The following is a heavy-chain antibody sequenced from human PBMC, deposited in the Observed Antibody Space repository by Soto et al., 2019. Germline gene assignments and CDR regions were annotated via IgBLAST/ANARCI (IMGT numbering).Heavy chain of an antibody. Sequence: SSETLSLTCTVSGGSISSGGYYWSWIRQHPGKGLEWIGYIYYSGSTYYNPSLKSRVTISVDTSKNQFSLKLSSVTAADAAVYYCARVPYRYYYDSSGSWLWFDPWGQGTLVTVS. CDR3: ARVPYRYYYDSSGSWLWFDP. V-gene: IGHV4-31*03. D-gene: IGHD3-22*01. CDR1: GGSISSGGYY. CDR2: IYYSGST. J-gene: IGHJ5*02.